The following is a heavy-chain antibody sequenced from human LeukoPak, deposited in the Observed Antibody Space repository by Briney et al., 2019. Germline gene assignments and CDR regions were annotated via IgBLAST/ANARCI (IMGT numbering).Heavy chain of an antibody. Sequence: GGSLRLSCAASGLTVSSNYMSWVRQAPGKGLEWVSVIYSGGSTYYADSVKGRFTISRDNSKNTLYLQMNSLRADDTAVYYCARIYPRLAAAGNWGQGTLVTVSS. D-gene: IGHD6-13*01. CDR3: ARIYPRLAAAGN. CDR2: IYSGGST. J-gene: IGHJ4*02. CDR1: GLTVSSNY. V-gene: IGHV3-66*01.